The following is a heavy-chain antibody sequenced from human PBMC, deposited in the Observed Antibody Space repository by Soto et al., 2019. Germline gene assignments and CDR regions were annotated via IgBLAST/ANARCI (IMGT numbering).Heavy chain of an antibody. CDR1: GYTLSSYA. D-gene: IGHD2-2*01. V-gene: IGHV1-3*01. J-gene: IGHJ4*02. Sequence: APVKVSCKASGYTLSSYALPWVRQGPGQRLEWMGWIDAGSSNTKYSQKFQGRVTITRDTSATTAYRELSSLRYEDTAVYFCARGGSAIFDYWGQGTLVTVSS. CDR2: IDAGSSNT. CDR3: ARGGSAIFDY.